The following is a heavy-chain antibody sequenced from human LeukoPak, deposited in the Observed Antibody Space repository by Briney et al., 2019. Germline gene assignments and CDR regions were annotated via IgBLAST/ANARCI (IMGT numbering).Heavy chain of an antibody. CDR3: ARENDYGNNWFDP. V-gene: IGHV1-46*01. D-gene: IGHD4-17*01. Sequence: ASVKVSCKASGYRFSSYYMHWVRQAPGQGLGWMGIINPSGDSTTYAQKFQGRVTMTRDTSTRTVYMELSSLRPDDTAVYYCARENDYGNNWFDPWGQGTLVTVSS. CDR1: GYRFSSYY. CDR2: INPSGDST. J-gene: IGHJ5*02.